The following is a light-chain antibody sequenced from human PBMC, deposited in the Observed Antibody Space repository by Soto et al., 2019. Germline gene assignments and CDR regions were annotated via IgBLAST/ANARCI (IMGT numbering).Light chain of an antibody. V-gene: IGKV3-15*01. CDR2: GAS. J-gene: IGKJ1*01. CDR3: QQYNNWPTWT. Sequence: ILMTQSPATLYLSPWERATLSCRASQSVGRKLAWYQQKPGQAPRLLIFGASNRATGIPARFSGSGSGTEFTLTISSLQSQDFAVYYCQQYNNWPTWTFGQGTKVDIK. CDR1: QSVGRK.